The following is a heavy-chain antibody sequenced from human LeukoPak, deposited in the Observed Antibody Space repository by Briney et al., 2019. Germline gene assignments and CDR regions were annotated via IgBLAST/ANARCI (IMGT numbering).Heavy chain of an antibody. Sequence: PSETLSLTCTLSGGSISSSSYYSRSIRQPPGKGLEWIGSIYYSGSTYYNPSLKSRVTISVDTSKNQSSLKLSSVTAADTAVYYCARHSITYYYDSSGSPDDAFDIWGQGTMVTVSS. V-gene: IGHV4-39*01. D-gene: IGHD3-22*01. J-gene: IGHJ3*02. CDR1: GGSISSSSYY. CDR2: IYYSGST. CDR3: ARHSITYYYDSSGSPDDAFDI.